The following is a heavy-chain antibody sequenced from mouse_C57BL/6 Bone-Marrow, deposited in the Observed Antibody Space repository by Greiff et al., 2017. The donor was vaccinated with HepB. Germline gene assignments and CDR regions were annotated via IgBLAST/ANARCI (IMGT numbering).Heavy chain of an antibody. CDR1: GFTFSSYA. Sequence: EVQGVESGEGLVKPGGSLKLSCAASGFTFSSYAMSWVRQTPEKRLEWVAYISSGGDYIYYADTVKGRFTISRDNARNTLYLQMSSLKSEDTAMYYCTREGVTTGYWYFDVWGTGTTVTVSS. J-gene: IGHJ1*03. CDR2: ISSGGDYI. V-gene: IGHV5-9-1*02. CDR3: TREGVTTGYWYFDV. D-gene: IGHD2-5*01.